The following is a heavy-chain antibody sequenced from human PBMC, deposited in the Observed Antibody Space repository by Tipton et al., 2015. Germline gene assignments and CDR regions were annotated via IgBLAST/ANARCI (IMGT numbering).Heavy chain of an antibody. CDR1: GGSVTSGSYY. CDR2: ISYTDGA. Sequence: GLVKPSENLSLTCTVSGGSVTSGSYYWSWIRQPPGKGLEWIGYISYTDGAHYNPALKSRVTISVDTSKNQFSLTLNSVAAADTAVYYCTRDLEHGMDVWGHGTTVTVSS. V-gene: IGHV4-61*01. J-gene: IGHJ6*02. D-gene: IGHD5-24*01. CDR3: TRDLEHGMDV.